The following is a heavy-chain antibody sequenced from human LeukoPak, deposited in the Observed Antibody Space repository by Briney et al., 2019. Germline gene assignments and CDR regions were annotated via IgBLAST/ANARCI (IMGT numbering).Heavy chain of an antibody. J-gene: IGHJ4*02. CDR2: INHSGST. V-gene: IGHV4-34*01. D-gene: IGHD2-2*01. Sequence: SETLSLTCAVYGGSLSGYYWSWIRQPPGKGLEWIGEINHSGSTNYNPSLKSRVTISVDTSKNQFSLKLSSVTAADTAVYYCARGRVPAAIRHPGLDYWGQGTLVTVSS. CDR1: GGSLSGYY. CDR3: ARGRVPAAIRHPGLDY.